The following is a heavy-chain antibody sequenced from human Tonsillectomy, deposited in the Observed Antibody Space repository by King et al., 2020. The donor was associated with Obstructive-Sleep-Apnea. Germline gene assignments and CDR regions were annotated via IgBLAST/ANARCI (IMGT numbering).Heavy chain of an antibody. CDR1: GFTFSSYV. V-gene: IGHV3-64D*06. CDR2: ISSNGGST. CDR3: VKVYYGSGSSDY. Sequence: VQLVESGGGLVQPGGPLRLSCSASGFTFSSYVMHWVRQAPGKGLEYVSAISSNGGSTYYADSVKGRFTISRDNSKNTLYLQMSSLRAEDTAVYYCVKVYYGSGSSDYWGQGTLVTVSS. D-gene: IGHD3-10*01. J-gene: IGHJ4*02.